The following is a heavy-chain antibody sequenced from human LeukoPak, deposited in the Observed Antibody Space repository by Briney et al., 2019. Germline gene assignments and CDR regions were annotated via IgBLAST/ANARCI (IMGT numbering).Heavy chain of an antibody. V-gene: IGHV4-34*01. D-gene: IGHD2-15*01. CDR1: NGSFNSYY. Sequence: PSETLSLTCAVYNGSFNSYYWSWIRQPPGKGLEWIGEVNHSGSTNYNPSLKNRVTISLDTSKNQFSLRLSSVTAADTAVYYCARGYCRGGSCYFFWYFDLWGRGTLVTVSS. CDR2: VNHSGST. CDR3: ARGYCRGGSCYFFWYFDL. J-gene: IGHJ2*01.